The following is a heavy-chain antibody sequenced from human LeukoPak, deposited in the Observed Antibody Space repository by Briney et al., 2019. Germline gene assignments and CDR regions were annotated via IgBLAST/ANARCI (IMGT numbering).Heavy chain of an antibody. CDR1: GGSINSYY. J-gene: IGHJ5*01. Sequence: EPSETLSLTCTVSGGSINSYYWSWVRQPPGKGLEWVSYISASGTTIYYADSVKGRFTISRDNAKNTLYLQMDSLKADDTAVYSCARGGLGSWTFDSWGQGTLVTVSS. CDR2: ISASGTTI. CDR3: ARGGLGSWTFDS. V-gene: IGHV3-48*03. D-gene: IGHD3-10*01.